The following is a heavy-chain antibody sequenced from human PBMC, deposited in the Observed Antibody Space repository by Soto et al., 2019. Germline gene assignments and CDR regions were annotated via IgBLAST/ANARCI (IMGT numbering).Heavy chain of an antibody. CDR2: VYYSGTT. CDR3: GRDTLTATNLLGYFDY. D-gene: IGHD1-20*01. J-gene: IGHJ4*02. V-gene: IGHV4-61*01. CDR1: GASVNTRNYY. Sequence: SETLSLTCAVSGASVNTRNYYWSWIRQPPGKGLEWIGYVYYSGTTNYNPSLKSRVTISIDTSKNQFSLKLNSVAAADTAVYYCGRDTLTATNLLGYFDYWGQGALVTVSS.